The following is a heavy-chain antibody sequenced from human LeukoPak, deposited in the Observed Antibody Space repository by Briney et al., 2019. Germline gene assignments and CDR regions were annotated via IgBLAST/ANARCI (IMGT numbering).Heavy chain of an antibody. D-gene: IGHD3-22*01. Sequence: GGSLRLPCAASGFTFSSYGMHWVRQAPGKGLEWVAVIWYDGSNKYYADSVKGRFTISRDNSKNTLYLQMNSLRAEDTAVYYCARDRYYYDSSGYNLPGDYWGQGTLVTVSS. CDR1: GFTFSSYG. CDR3: ARDRYYYDSSGYNLPGDY. V-gene: IGHV3-33*01. J-gene: IGHJ4*02. CDR2: IWYDGSNK.